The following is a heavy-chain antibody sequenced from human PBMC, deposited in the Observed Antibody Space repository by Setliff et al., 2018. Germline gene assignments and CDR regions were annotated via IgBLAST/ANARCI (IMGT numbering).Heavy chain of an antibody. D-gene: IGHD5-12*01. J-gene: IGHJ4*02. CDR1: GGSISSGDYY. Sequence: PSETLSLTCTVSGGSISSGDYYWSWIHQPPGKGLEWIGYIYYSGSTYYNPSLKSRVTISVDTSKNQFSLKLSSVTAADTAVYYCVRAGWLAQGGFDYWGQGTLVTVSS. CDR2: IYYSGST. CDR3: VRAGWLAQGGFDY. V-gene: IGHV4-30-4*08.